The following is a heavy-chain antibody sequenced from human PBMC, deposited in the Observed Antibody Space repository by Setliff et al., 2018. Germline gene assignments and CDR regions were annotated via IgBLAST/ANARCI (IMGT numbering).Heavy chain of an antibody. CDR2: ISSGGGII. Sequence: GSLRLSCAASGFTLSTYTMNWVRQAPGKGLEWVSYISSGGGIIYYADSVKGRFTISRDNAKNSLYLQMNSLRAEDTAVYYCARDLYGGYYFDYWGQGTLVTVSS. CDR3: ARDLYGGYYFDY. D-gene: IGHD5-12*01. J-gene: IGHJ4*02. V-gene: IGHV3-48*01. CDR1: GFTLSTYT.